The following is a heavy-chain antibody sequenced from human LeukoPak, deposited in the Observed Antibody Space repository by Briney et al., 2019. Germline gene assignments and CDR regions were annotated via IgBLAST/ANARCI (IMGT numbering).Heavy chain of an antibody. V-gene: IGHV3-30-3*01. D-gene: IGHD2-8*01. Sequence: GGSLRLSCAASGFTFSSYAMTWVRQAPGKGLEWVAVISYDGSNKYYADSVKGRFTISRDNSKNTLYLQMNSLRAEDTAVYYCATLNSDERNCTNGVCYTFDYWGQGTLVTVSS. CDR2: ISYDGSNK. J-gene: IGHJ4*02. CDR3: ATLNSDERNCTNGVCYTFDY. CDR1: GFTFSSYA.